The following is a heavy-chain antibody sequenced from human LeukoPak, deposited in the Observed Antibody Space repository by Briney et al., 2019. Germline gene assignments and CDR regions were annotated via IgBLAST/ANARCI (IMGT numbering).Heavy chain of an antibody. V-gene: IGHV1-69*05. J-gene: IGHJ3*01. Sequence: SVKVSCKASGGTFSSYTLRWVRQAPGQGLEWMGGIIPTFGTANYAQKFQGRATITTDESSSTGYMELSSLRSEDTAVYYCGRVVVGPSFDFDVWGQGTVVIVS. CDR2: IIPTFGTA. CDR1: GGTFSSYT. D-gene: IGHD1-26*01. CDR3: GRVVVGPSFDFDV.